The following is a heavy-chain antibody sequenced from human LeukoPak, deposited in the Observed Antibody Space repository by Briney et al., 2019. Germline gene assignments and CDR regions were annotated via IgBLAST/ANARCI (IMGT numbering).Heavy chain of an antibody. CDR2: INPNSGGT. Sequence: ASVKVSCKASGYIFTGYYMHWVRQAPGQGVEWMGWINPNSGGTNYAQKFQGWVTMTRDTSISTAYMELSRLRSDDTAVYYCASGHDSSGYFKAWGQGTLVTVSS. J-gene: IGHJ4*02. CDR3: ASGHDSSGYFKA. D-gene: IGHD3-22*01. V-gene: IGHV1-2*04. CDR1: GYIFTGYY.